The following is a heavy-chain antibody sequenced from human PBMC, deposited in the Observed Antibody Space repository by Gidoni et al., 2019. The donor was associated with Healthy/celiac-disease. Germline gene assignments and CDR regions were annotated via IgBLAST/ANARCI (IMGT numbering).Heavy chain of an antibody. V-gene: IGHV6-1*01. Sequence: QVQLQQSGPGLVKPSTTLSLTCAIPGDSVFSNRAAWNWIRQSPSRGLEWLGRTYYRSKWYNDYAVSVKSRITINPDTSKNQFSLQLNSVTPEDTAVYYCAREEGFTIFGVVIIGGFDYWGQGTLVTVSS. CDR1: GDSVFSNRAA. CDR3: AREEGFTIFGVVIIGGFDY. D-gene: IGHD3-3*01. J-gene: IGHJ4*02. CDR2: TYYRSKWYN.